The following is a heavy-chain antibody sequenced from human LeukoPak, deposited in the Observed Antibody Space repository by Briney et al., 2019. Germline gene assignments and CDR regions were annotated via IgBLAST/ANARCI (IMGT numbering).Heavy chain of an antibody. CDR1: GGTFSSYA. D-gene: IGHD2-2*01. J-gene: IGHJ4*02. CDR2: IIPIFGTG. V-gene: IGHV1-69*13. CDR3: ARGVVPAVTYYFDY. Sequence: SVKVSCKAAGGTFSSYAISWVRQAPGQGLEWMGGIIPIFGTGNYAQKFQGRVTITADESTSTAYLELSSLRSEDTAVYYCARGVVPAVTYYFDYWGQGTLVTVSS.